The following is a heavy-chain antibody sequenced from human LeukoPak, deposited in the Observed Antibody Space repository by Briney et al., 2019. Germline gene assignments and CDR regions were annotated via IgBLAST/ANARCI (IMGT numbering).Heavy chain of an antibody. V-gene: IGHV1-8*01. CDR2: MNPNSGNT. D-gene: IGHD2-2*01. Sequence: ASVKVSCKASGYTFTSYDINWVRQATGQGLEWMGWMNPNSGNTGYAQKFQGRVTMTRNTSISTAYMELSGLRSEDTAVYYCARVGLRYCSSTSCRDFDYWGQGTLVTVSS. J-gene: IGHJ4*02. CDR1: GYTFTSYD. CDR3: ARVGLRYCSSTSCRDFDY.